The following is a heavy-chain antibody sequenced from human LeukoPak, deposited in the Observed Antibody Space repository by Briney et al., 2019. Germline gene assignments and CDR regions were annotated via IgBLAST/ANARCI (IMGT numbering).Heavy chain of an antibody. CDR2: IKSKTDGGTT. CDR1: GFTFSNAW. D-gene: IGHD2-2*01. Sequence: KPGGSLRLSCAASGFTFSNAWMSWVRQAPGKGLEWVGRIKSKTDGGTTDYAAPVKGRFTISRDDSKNTLYLQMNSLKTEDTAVYYCTTEHIVVVPPTYYYYYYMDVWGKGTTVTVSS. CDR3: TTEHIVVVPPTYYYYYYMDV. J-gene: IGHJ6*03. V-gene: IGHV3-15*01.